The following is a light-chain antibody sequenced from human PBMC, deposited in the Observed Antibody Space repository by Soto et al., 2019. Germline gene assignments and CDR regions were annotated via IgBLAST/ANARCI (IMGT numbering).Light chain of an antibody. J-gene: IGKJ1*01. CDR2: DAS. CDR1: QSISSW. Sequence: DIQMTQSPSTLSASVGDRVTITCRASQSISSWLAWYQQKPGKAPKLLIYDASSLESGVPSRFSGSGYGTEFTLTISSLQHDDFATYYCQQYNSYRWTFGQGTKVEIK. CDR3: QQYNSYRWT. V-gene: IGKV1-5*01.